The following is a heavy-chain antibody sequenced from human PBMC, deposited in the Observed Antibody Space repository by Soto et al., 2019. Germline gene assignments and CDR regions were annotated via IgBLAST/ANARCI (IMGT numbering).Heavy chain of an antibody. CDR3: ARDTDYYGSMDV. Sequence: PSETLSLTCTGSGGSISNYYWSWVRQPAGKGLEWIGRFYISGTPNYNPSLKSRVTMSLDTSKNQFSLHLTSVTAADTAVYFCARDTDYYGSMDVWGPGTTVTVS. D-gene: IGHD3-10*01. J-gene: IGHJ6*02. CDR2: FYISGTP. CDR1: GGSISNYY. V-gene: IGHV4-4*07.